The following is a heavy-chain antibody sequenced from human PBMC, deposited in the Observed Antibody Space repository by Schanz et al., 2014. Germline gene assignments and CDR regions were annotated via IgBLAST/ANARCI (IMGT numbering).Heavy chain of an antibody. V-gene: IGHV3-11*06. CDR3: AREGEWGYDPPRP. CDR2: ISSSSIYT. Sequence: QVQLVESGGTLVKPGGSLRLSCVVSGFTFSDYYMSWIRQAPGKGLEWVSYISSSSIYTNYADSVKGRFTISRDNAKNSPYLQMNSLRAEDTAVYYCAREGEWGYDPPRPWGQGTLVTVSS. CDR1: GFTFSDYY. D-gene: IGHD5-12*01. J-gene: IGHJ5*02.